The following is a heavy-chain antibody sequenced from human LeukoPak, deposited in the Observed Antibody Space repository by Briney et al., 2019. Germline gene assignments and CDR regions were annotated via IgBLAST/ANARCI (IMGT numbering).Heavy chain of an antibody. CDR3: ARDGRSFRFLEWMGGVDP. D-gene: IGHD3-3*01. CDR2: IYSSGST. V-gene: IGHV4-61*02. Sequence: SQTLSLTCTVSGDSISSGSYYWNWFRQPAGKGLEWIGRIYSSGSTNYNPSLKSRVTISVDTSRNQFSLNLSSVTAADTAVYYCARDGRSFRFLEWMGGVDPWGQGTLVTVSS. CDR1: GDSISSGSYY. J-gene: IGHJ5*02.